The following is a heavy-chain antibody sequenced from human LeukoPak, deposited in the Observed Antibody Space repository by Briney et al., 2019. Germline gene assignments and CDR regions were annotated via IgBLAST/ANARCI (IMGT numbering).Heavy chain of an antibody. CDR3: ARLGIDILTGPWAFDI. D-gene: IGHD3-9*01. CDR1: GYNFVNYW. CDR2: IYPGDSDT. J-gene: IGHJ3*02. V-gene: IGHV5-51*01. Sequence: GESLKISCKSSGYNFVNYWIAWVRQMPGKGLEWMGIIYPGDSDTRYSPSFQGQVTISADKSISTAYLQWSSLKASDTAMYYCARLGIDILTGPWAFDIWGQGTMVTVSS.